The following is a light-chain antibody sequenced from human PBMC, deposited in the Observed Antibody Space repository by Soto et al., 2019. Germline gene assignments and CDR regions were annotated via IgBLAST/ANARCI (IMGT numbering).Light chain of an antibody. J-gene: IGKJ4*01. V-gene: IGKV3-11*01. Sequence: EIVLTQSPATLSLSRGERAALSCRASQSVSSYLAWYHQKPGQAPRLLIYDASKTATGIPARFSGSGSGTDFTLTISSLEPEDFAVYFCQQRSNWPSTFGGGTKVEI. CDR3: QQRSNWPST. CDR1: QSVSSY. CDR2: DAS.